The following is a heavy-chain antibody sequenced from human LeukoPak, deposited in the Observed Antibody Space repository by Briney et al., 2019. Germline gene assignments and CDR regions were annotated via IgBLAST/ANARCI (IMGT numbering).Heavy chain of an antibody. Sequence: PGGSLRLSCAASGFTFSSYAMHWVRQAPGKGLEYVSAISSNGGSTYYANSVKGRFTISRDNSKNTLYLQMGSLRAEDMAVYYCAGSYKLGAFDIWGQGTMVTVSS. CDR3: AGSYKLGAFDI. D-gene: IGHD2-15*01. CDR2: ISSNGGST. V-gene: IGHV3-64*01. CDR1: GFTFSSYA. J-gene: IGHJ3*02.